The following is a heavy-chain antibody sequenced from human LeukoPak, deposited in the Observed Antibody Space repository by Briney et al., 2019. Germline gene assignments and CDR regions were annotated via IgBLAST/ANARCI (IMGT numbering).Heavy chain of an antibody. Sequence: ASVKVSCKASGYTFTGYYMHWVRQAPGQGLEWMGWINPNSGGTNYAQKFQGRVTMTRDTSISTAYMELRSLRSDDTAVYYCARVVLWFGELGWFDPWGQGTLVTVSS. V-gene: IGHV1-2*02. CDR1: GYTFTGYY. D-gene: IGHD3-10*01. J-gene: IGHJ5*02. CDR2: INPNSGGT. CDR3: ARVVLWFGELGWFDP.